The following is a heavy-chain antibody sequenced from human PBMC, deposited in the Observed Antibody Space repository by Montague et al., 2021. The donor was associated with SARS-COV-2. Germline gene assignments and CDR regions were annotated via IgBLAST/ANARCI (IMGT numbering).Heavy chain of an antibody. Sequence: CAISGDRVSRHSVDWSWLRQSPSRGLEWLGRTYYRSKWYSDYEPSVRGRQTVNPDACKNELSLELNYVTPEDPAVYYCVRYSDWFYFDFWGQGTLVTVSS. V-gene: IGHV6-1*01. D-gene: IGHD3-9*01. J-gene: IGHJ4*02. CDR2: TYYRSKWYS. CDR3: VRYSDWFYFDF. CDR1: GDRVSRHSVD.